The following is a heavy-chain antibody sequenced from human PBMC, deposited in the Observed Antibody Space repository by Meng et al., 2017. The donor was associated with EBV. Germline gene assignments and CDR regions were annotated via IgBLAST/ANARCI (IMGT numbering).Heavy chain of an antibody. CDR3: VRGPPVGVPGPGDY. CDR1: VYAFTSYI. CDR2: INVGVGYT. D-gene: IGHD2-21*01. V-gene: IGHV1-3*01. J-gene: IGHJ4*02. Sequence: QVPLAQSGAEVKNPGASVKVACKASVYAFTSYILHWVRQAPGQRLEWMGWINVGVGYTKYSQKFQGRVTISSDTSATTGYMELSSLRSEDTAVYYCVRGPPVGVPGPGDYWGQGTLVTVSS.